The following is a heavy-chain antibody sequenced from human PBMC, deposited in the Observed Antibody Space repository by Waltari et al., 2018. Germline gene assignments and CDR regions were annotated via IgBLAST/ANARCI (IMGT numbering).Heavy chain of an antibody. J-gene: IGHJ3*01. CDR3: ATYIGASIGTAAFDV. D-gene: IGHD5-12*01. Sequence: QLQLQESGPGLGKPSETLSLTCIVSGGSITSNRHYWAWIRQPPGQGLEWIGTMSYNGATYSSPSLKSRVTLPRDTSKNHLSLKLGSVTAADTAVYYCATYIGASIGTAAFDVWGQGTMVTVSS. CDR2: MSYNGAT. CDR1: GGSITSNRHY. V-gene: IGHV4-39*02.